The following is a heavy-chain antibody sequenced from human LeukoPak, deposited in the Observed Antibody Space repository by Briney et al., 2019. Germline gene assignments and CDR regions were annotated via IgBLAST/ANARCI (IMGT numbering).Heavy chain of an antibody. V-gene: IGHV3-21*01. CDR1: GFTFSRYN. CDR2: ISSRSSYI. CDR3: ARDAQWLVPEGYYYYMDV. D-gene: IGHD6-19*01. Sequence: GGSLRLSCAGSGFTFSRYNMNWFRQAPGKGLERVSSISSRSSYIYADSVKGRFTISRDNAKNSLYLQMNSLGAEDTAVYYCARDAQWLVPEGYYYYMDVWSKGTTVTVSS. J-gene: IGHJ6*03.